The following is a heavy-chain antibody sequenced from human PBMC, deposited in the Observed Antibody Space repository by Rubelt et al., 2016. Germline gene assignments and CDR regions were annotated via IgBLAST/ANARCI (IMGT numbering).Heavy chain of an antibody. CDR3: TRDGGSGLGGGWDS. D-gene: IGHD3-16*01. Sequence: QVQLVESGGGVVQPGRSLRLSCVASGFSFSGYGMHWVRQAPGKGLEWVAVTWYDGSGKYYEESVKGRFTISRSNSKNTMFLQMNSLRAADAAMYHCTRDGGSGLGGGWDSWGQGTLVTVSS. J-gene: IGHJ4*02. V-gene: IGHV3-33*01. CDR1: GFSFSGYG. CDR2: TWYDGSGK.